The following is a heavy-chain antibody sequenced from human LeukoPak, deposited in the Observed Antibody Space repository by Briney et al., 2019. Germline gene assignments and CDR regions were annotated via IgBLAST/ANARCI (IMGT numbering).Heavy chain of an antibody. CDR2: ISSDESST. V-gene: IGHV3-74*01. CDR3: ARDTYGSGNFYEY. CDR1: GFTFSSYW. Sequence: GGSLRLSCAASGFTFSSYWMHWVRQVPGKGLVWVSRISSDESSTTYADSVKGRFTISRDNAKNTLYLQMNSLRAEDTAVYYCARDTYGSGNFYEYWGQGTLVMVSS. J-gene: IGHJ4*02. D-gene: IGHD3-10*01.